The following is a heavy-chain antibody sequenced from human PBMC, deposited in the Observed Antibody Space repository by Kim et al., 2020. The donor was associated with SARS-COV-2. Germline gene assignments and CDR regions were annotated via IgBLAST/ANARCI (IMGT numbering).Heavy chain of an antibody. CDR3: ARMLHNYAFDY. CDR1: GFTFSSYW. V-gene: IGHV3-7*03. Sequence: GGSLRLSCAASGFTFSSYWMSWVRQAPGKGLEWVANIKYDGSEKYYVDSVKVRFSISSDNAKNSLYLQMNSLRGEDTAVYYCARMLHNYAFDYWGQGTLVTVSS. J-gene: IGHJ4*02. D-gene: IGHD3-16*01. CDR2: IKYDGSEK.